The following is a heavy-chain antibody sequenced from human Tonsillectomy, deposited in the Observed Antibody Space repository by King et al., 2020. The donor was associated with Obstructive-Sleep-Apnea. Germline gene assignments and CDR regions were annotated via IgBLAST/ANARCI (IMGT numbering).Heavy chain of an antibody. J-gene: IGHJ4*02. CDR1: GFTFSSYA. Sequence: VQLVESGGGVVQPGRSLRLSCAASGFTFSSYAMHWVRQAPGKGLEGVAVISYDGNNKYYADSVKGRLTISRDNSENTLYLQMNSLRAADTAVYYCARDGVYWGGLAAAVHFDYWGQGTLVTVPS. D-gene: IGHD6-13*01. CDR3: ARDGVYWGGLAAAVHFDY. V-gene: IGHV3-30-3*01. CDR2: ISYDGNNK.